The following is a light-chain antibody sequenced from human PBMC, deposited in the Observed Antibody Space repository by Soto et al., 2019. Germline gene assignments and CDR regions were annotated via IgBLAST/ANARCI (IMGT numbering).Light chain of an antibody. CDR2: KTS. CDR3: QHYKDYSWT. V-gene: IGKV1-5*03. Sequence: DIHMTQSPSTLSASVGDRVTITCRASQSISSWLAWYQQKPGKAPKLLIYKTSSLETGVPSRFSGSGSGTEFTLNISRLQPDDFATYYCQHYKDYSWTFGQGTKVEVK. J-gene: IGKJ1*01. CDR1: QSISSW.